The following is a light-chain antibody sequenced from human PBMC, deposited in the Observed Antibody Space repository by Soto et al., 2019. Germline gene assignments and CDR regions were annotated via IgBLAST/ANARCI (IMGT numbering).Light chain of an antibody. Sequence: QSALTQPPSASGTPGQSVTISCTGTSSDVGAYNYVSWYQQHPGNGPRLIIYEVTKRPSGVPDRFSGSKSGNTASLTVSGLQAEDEADDYCGSYAGSNNLIFGGGTKVTVL. CDR2: EVT. CDR1: SSDVGAYNY. J-gene: IGLJ2*01. CDR3: GSYAGSNNLI. V-gene: IGLV2-8*01.